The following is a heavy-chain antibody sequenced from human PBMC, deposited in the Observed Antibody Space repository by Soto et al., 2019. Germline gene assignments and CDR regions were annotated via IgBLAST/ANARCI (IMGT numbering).Heavy chain of an antibody. CDR1: GYTFTGYY. CDR2: INPNSGGT. Sequence: ASVKVSCKASGYTFTGYYMHWVRQAPGQGLEWMGWINPNSGGTNYAQKFQGRVTMTRDTSISTAYMELSRLRSDDTAVYYCARDPEMTTVYGMDVWGQGTTVIVSS. J-gene: IGHJ6*02. D-gene: IGHD4-4*01. V-gene: IGHV1-2*02. CDR3: ARDPEMTTVYGMDV.